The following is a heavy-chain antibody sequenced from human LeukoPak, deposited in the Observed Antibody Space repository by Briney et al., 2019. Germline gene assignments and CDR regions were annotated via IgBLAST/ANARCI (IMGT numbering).Heavy chain of an antibody. D-gene: IGHD3-10*01. Sequence: GGSLRLSCAASGFTFSSYGMRWVRQAPGKGLEWVAVISYDGSNKYYADSVKGRFTISRDNSKNTLYLQMNSLRAEDTAVYYCAKGEDMVRGVNYFDYWGQGTLVTVSS. J-gene: IGHJ4*02. V-gene: IGHV3-30*18. CDR2: ISYDGSNK. CDR1: GFTFSSYG. CDR3: AKGEDMVRGVNYFDY.